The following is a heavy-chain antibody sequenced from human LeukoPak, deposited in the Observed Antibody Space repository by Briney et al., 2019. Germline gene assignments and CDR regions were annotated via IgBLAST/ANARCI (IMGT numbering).Heavy chain of an antibody. V-gene: IGHV2-5*02. J-gene: IGHJ5*02. CDR1: GFSLSTSGVG. CDR3: AHSLGYYYGSGRPTNWFDP. Sequence: SGPTLVNPTQTLTLTCTFSGFSLSTSGVGVGWIRQPPGKALEWLALLYWADDKRYSPSLKSRLTITKDTSKNQVVLTMTNIDPVDTAAYYCAHSLGYYYGSGRPTNWFDPWGQGTLVTVSS. D-gene: IGHD3-10*01. CDR2: LYWADDK.